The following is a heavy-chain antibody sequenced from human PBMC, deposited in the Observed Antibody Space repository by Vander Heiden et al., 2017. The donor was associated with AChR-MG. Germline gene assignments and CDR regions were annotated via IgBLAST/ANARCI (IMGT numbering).Heavy chain of an antibody. Sequence: EVQLVESGGGLVKPGGSLRLSCAASGFTFSSYSMNWVRQAPGKGLEWVSSISSSSSYIYYADSVKGRFTISRDNAKNSLYLQMNSLRAEDTAVYYCACVEYSSSHAFDYWGQGTLVTVSS. V-gene: IGHV3-21*01. CDR2: ISSSSSYI. D-gene: IGHD6-6*01. J-gene: IGHJ4*02. CDR1: GFTFSSYS. CDR3: ACVEYSSSHAFDY.